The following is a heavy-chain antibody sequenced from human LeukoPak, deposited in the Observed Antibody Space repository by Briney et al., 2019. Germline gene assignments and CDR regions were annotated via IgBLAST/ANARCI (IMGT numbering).Heavy chain of an antibody. Sequence: GGSLRLSCAASGVTVSSNCMSWVRQAPGKGLEWVSFIYSGGNTYYADSVKGRFTISRDNSKNTVHLQMNSLRAEDTAMYYCARRAGDYSHPYDYWGQGTLVTVSS. CDR2: IYSGGNT. V-gene: IGHV3-53*01. CDR3: ARRAGDYSHPYDY. D-gene: IGHD3-22*01. J-gene: IGHJ4*02. CDR1: GVTVSSNC.